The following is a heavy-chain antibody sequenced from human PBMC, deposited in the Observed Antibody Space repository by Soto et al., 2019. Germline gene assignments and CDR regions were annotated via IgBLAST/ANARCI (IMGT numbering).Heavy chain of an antibody. Sequence: GASVKVSCKASGYTFRNFGISWVRQAPGQGLEWMGWISAYNANANYAQKFQGRLTMTADTSTSTAYMELRSLRSDDTAVYYCARENSYFDPWGQGTLVTVSS. J-gene: IGHJ4*02. CDR1: GYTFRNFG. V-gene: IGHV1-18*01. CDR2: ISAYNANA. CDR3: ARENSYFDP.